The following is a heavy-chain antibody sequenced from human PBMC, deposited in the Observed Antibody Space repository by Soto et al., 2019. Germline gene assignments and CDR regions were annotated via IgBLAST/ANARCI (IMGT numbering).Heavy chain of an antibody. CDR2: IIPIFGTA. Sequence: GASVKVSCKASGGTFSSYAISWVRQAPGQGLEWMGGIIPIFGTANYAQKFQGRVTITADESTSTAYMELSSLRSEDTAVYYCARDNIPSPDHGSGSYEQAFDIWGQGTMVTVSS. J-gene: IGHJ3*02. CDR1: GGTFSSYA. CDR3: ARDNIPSPDHGSGSYEQAFDI. V-gene: IGHV1-69*13. D-gene: IGHD3-10*01.